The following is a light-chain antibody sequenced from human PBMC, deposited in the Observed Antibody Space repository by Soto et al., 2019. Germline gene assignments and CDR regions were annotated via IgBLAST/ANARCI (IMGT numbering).Light chain of an antibody. J-gene: IGKJ2*01. V-gene: IGKV2-28*01. CDR3: MQALQTPAT. CDR1: QSLLHSNGHSY. Sequence: DIVMTQSPLSLPVTPGEPASISCRSSQSLLHSNGHSYLDWYLQKPGQSPQLLIYLHSNRASGVPDRFSGSGSGTDFTRKISRVEAEDSGVYYCMQALQTPATFGQGTKLEIK. CDR2: LHS.